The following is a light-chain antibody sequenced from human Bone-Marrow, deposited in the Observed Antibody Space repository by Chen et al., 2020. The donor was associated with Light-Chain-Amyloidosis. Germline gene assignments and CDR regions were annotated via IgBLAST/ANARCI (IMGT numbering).Light chain of an antibody. CDR1: DLPTKY. CDR2: RDT. J-gene: IGLJ2*01. V-gene: IGLV3-25*03. CDR3: QSADSSGTYEVI. Sequence: SYELTQPPSVSVSPGQMASITCSGDDLPTKYAYWYQQKPGQAPVVVIHRDTERPSGISERFSGSSSGTTATLTISGVQAEDEADYHCQSADSSGTYEVIFGGGTKLTVL.